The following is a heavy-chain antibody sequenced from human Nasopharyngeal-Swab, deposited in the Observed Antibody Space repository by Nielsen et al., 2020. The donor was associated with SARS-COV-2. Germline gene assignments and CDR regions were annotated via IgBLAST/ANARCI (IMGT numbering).Heavy chain of an antibody. CDR2: IDWDDDK. D-gene: IGHD3-9*01. Sequence: WIRQPPGKALEWLARIDWDDDKYYSTSLKTRLTISKDTPKNQVVLTMTNMDPVDTATYYCARTLYYDILTGYSRGNYGMDVWGQGTTVTVSS. CDR3: ARTLYYDILTGYSRGNYGMDV. J-gene: IGHJ6*02. V-gene: IGHV2-70*11.